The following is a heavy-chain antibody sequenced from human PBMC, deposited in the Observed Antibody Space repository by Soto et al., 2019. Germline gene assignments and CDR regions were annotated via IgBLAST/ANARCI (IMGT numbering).Heavy chain of an antibody. CDR3: VRDSGAKLSSS. CDR2: IVPIYRTA. D-gene: IGHD6-13*01. J-gene: IGHJ4*02. CDR1: GGTFSSYR. V-gene: IGHV1-69*13. Sequence: SVKVSCKASGGTFSSYRINWVRQAPGQGLEWVGGIVPIYRTADYAQKFQGRVTITADESARTSYMELRSLKSQDTAVYYCVRDSGAKLSSSWGQGTRVTASS.